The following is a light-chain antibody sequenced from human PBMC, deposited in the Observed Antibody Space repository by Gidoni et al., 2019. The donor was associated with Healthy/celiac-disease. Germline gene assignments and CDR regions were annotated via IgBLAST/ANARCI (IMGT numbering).Light chain of an antibody. CDR3: QQRNSYPLT. V-gene: IGKV1-9*01. Sequence: DIQLTQSPSFLSASVGDRVTITCRASQGISSYLAWYQQKPGKDPKLLIYAASTLQSGVTSRFSGRGAGTEFTITISSMQPEDFATYYCQQRNSYPLTFGGGTKVEIK. J-gene: IGKJ4*01. CDR1: QGISSY. CDR2: AAS.